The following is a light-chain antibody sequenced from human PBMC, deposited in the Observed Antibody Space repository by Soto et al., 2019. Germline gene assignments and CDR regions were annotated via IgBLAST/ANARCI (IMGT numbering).Light chain of an antibody. Sequence: DIQMTQAPSSPSASGGGRVIITRRASKTIYTHLNWYQKKPGKAPKLLIYAASSLQSGVPSRFSGSGSGTDFTLTISSLQPEDFATYYCQQSYSTPTFGGGTKV. CDR2: AAS. V-gene: IGKV1-39*01. J-gene: IGKJ4*01. CDR3: QQSYSTPT. CDR1: KTIYTH.